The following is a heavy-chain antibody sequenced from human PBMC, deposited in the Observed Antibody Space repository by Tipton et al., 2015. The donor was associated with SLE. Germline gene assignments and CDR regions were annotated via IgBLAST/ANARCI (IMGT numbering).Heavy chain of an antibody. V-gene: IGHV4-59*01. CDR1: GGSISSYY. CDR2: IYYSGST. J-gene: IGHJ6*03. D-gene: IGHD3-3*01. Sequence: LRLSCTVSGGSISSYYWSWIRQPPGKGLEWVGYIYYSGSTNYNPSLKSRVTISVDTSKNQFSLKLSSVTAAATAVYYCARDAPILGDPPGWYMDVWGKGTTVTISS. CDR3: ARDAPILGDPPGWYMDV.